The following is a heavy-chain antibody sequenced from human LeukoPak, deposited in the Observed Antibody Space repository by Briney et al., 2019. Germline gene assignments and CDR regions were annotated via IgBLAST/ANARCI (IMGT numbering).Heavy chain of an antibody. CDR1: GGSISSDRYY. V-gene: IGHV4-61*02. CDR3: ARAGCSSTTCYVLSL. CDR2: IYTTEST. J-gene: IGHJ4*02. D-gene: IGHD2-2*01. Sequence: ASQTLSLTCSVSGGSISSDRYYWTWIRQPAGKGLEWIGRIYTTESTNYNPSLKSRVTISVDTSKNQFSLKLTSVTAADTAVYYCARAGCSSTTCYVLSLWGQGTLVTVSS.